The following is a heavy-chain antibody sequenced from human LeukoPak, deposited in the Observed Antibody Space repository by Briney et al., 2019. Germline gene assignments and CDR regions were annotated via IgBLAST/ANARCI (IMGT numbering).Heavy chain of an antibody. CDR2: IWYDGSNK. J-gene: IGHJ3*02. Sequence: GGSLRLSCVASGFTFSSYGMHWVRQAPGKGQEWVAVIWYDGSNKYYADSVKGRFTISRDNSKNTLYLQLNSLRAEDTAVYYCAKDPLGLSAFDIWGQGTMVTVST. V-gene: IGHV3-33*06. CDR1: GFTFSSYG. D-gene: IGHD1-26*01. CDR3: AKDPLGLSAFDI.